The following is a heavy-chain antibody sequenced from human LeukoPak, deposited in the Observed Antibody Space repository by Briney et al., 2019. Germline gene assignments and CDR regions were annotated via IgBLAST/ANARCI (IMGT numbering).Heavy chain of an antibody. V-gene: IGHV4-59*11. CDR3: ARAYYDFWSGYWSTYYYMDV. CDR2: IYYSGST. CDR1: GGSISSHY. Sequence: SETLSLTCTVSGGSISSHYWSWIRQPPGKGLERIGYIYYSGSTNYNPSLKSRVTISVDTSKNQFSLKLSSVTAADTAVYYCARAYYDFWSGYWSTYYYMDVWGKGTTVTVSS. D-gene: IGHD3-3*01. J-gene: IGHJ6*03.